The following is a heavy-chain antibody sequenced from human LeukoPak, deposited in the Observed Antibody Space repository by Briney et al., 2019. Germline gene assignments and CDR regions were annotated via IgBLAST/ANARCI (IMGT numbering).Heavy chain of an antibody. CDR1: GFTFSSYA. Sequence: GGSLRLSCAASGFTFSSYAMSWVRQAPGKGLEWVSAISGSGGSTYYADSVKGRFTISRDNSKNTLYLQMNSLRAEYTAVYYCANPGIAVAGSEDYWGQGTLVTVSS. CDR3: ANPGIAVAGSEDY. D-gene: IGHD6-19*01. V-gene: IGHV3-23*01. J-gene: IGHJ4*02. CDR2: ISGSGGST.